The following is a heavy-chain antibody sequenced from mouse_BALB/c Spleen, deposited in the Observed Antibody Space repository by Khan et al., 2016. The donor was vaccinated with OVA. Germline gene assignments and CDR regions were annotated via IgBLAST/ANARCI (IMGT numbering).Heavy chain of an antibody. Sequence: VQLQESGAELVRPGASVKMSCKASGYTFTSYTIHWIKKRPGQGLEWIGYINPSNGYTNYNQKFKDKATLTTDKSSTTAYLQLSSLTSDDSAVYTCVRDGAYHRNDGWFAYWGQGTLVTVSA. V-gene: IGHV1-4*01. D-gene: IGHD2-14*01. CDR3: VRDGAYHRNDGWFAY. CDR1: GYTFTSYT. CDR2: INPSNGYT. J-gene: IGHJ3*01.